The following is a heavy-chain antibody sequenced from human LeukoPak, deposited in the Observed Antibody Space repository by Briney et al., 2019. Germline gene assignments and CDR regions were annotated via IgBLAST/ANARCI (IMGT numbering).Heavy chain of an antibody. J-gene: IGHJ4*02. Sequence: PGGSLRLSCAASGFTFSDYYMCWIRQASGKGLEWVSYISSSGSTIYYADSVKGRFTISRDNAKNSLYLQMNSLRAEDTAVYYCARVKIDYGGNSVPDYWGQGTLVTVSS. V-gene: IGHV3-11*04. D-gene: IGHD4-23*01. CDR1: GFTFSDYY. CDR2: ISSSGSTI. CDR3: ARVKIDYGGNSVPDY.